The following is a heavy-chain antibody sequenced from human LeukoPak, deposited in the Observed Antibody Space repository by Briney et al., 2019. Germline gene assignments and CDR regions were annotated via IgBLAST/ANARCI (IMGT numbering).Heavy chain of an antibody. CDR3: ARGSGSYYNRFYYFDY. D-gene: IGHD3-10*01. CDR1: GGSISSYY. V-gene: IGHV4-59*01. Sequence: SETLSLTCTVSGGSISSYYWSWIRQPPGKGLEWIGYIYYSGSTNYNPSLKSRVTISVDTSKNQFSPKLSSVTAADTAVYYCARGSGSYYNRFYYFDYWGQGTLVTVSS. J-gene: IGHJ4*02. CDR2: IYYSGST.